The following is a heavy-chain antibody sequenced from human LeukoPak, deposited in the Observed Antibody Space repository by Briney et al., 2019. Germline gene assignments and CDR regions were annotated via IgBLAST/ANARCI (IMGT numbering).Heavy chain of an antibody. CDR2: ISPTGGST. Sequence: ASVKVSCKAFGYTFTSNYMHWVRQAPGQGPEWMGVISPTGGSTTYAQKFQDRLTLTRDMSTSTAYMELRSLRSDDTAVYYCARDKKYYYYMDVWGKGTTVTVSS. CDR1: GYTFTSNY. J-gene: IGHJ6*03. V-gene: IGHV1-46*01. CDR3: ARDKKYYYYMDV.